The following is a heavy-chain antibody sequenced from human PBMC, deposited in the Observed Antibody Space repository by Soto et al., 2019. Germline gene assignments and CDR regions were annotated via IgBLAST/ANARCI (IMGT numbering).Heavy chain of an antibody. CDR3: AKDVVSTLTHADF. CDR1: GFTCSNYA. D-gene: IGHD4-4*01. Sequence: PGGSLRLSCAASGFTCSNYAMNWVRQAPGKGLEWVSAVNGNGGSTYYADSVKGRFTISRDNSKNTLYLQMTSLRAEDTAIYYCAKDVVSTLTHADFWGQGTLVTVSS. V-gene: IGHV3-23*01. CDR2: VNGNGGST. J-gene: IGHJ4*02.